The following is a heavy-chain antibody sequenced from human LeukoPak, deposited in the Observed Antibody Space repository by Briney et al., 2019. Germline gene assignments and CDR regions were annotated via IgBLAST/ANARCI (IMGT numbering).Heavy chain of an antibody. D-gene: IGHD5-24*01. CDR2: IRGSGDST. J-gene: IGHJ4*02. Sequence: GGSLRLSCAASAFTFNSYAMSWDRQAPGKGLEWVSSIRGSGDSTYSADSVKGRFTISRDNSRNTLFLQMNSLRAEDTAVYYCAKEIGDGYNYPIDYWGQGTLVTVSS. CDR1: AFTFNSYA. V-gene: IGHV3-23*01. CDR3: AKEIGDGYNYPIDY.